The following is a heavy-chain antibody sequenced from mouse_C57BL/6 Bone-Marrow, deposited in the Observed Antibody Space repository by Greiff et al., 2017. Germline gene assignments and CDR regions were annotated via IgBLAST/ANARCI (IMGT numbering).Heavy chain of an antibody. V-gene: IGHV5-6*01. CDR3: ARRGHYGSSWYFDV. J-gene: IGHJ1*03. Sequence: EVKLMESGGDLVKPGGSLKLSCAASGFTFSSYGMPWVRQTPDKGLEWVATISSGGSYTYYPDRVKGRVTFSSDNATNTLYLEMSSLKSEDTAVYYCARRGHYGSSWYFDVWGTGTTVTVSS. D-gene: IGHD1-1*01. CDR1: GFTFSSYG. CDR2: ISSGGSYT.